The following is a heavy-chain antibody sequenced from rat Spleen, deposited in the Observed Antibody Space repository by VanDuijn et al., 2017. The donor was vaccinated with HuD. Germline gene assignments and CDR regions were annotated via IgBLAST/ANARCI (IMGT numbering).Heavy chain of an antibody. V-gene: IGHV5-27*01. CDR3: TTGVY. J-gene: IGHJ2*01. Sequence: EVQLVESGGGLVQPGRSLKLSCAASGFTFSNYDMPWVRQAPTKGLEWVASITDRGDSTYYRDSVQGRFTISRDNAKTTLYLQMDSLRSEDTATYYCTTGVYWGQGVMVTVSS. CDR1: GFTFSNYD. CDR2: ITDRGDST.